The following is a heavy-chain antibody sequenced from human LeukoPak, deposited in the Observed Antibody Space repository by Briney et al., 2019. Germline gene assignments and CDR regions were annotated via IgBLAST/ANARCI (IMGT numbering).Heavy chain of an antibody. Sequence: ASVKVSCKASGYTFTSYYMHWVRQAPGQGLEWMGIINPRGGSTSYAQKFQGRVTMTRDTSTSTVYMELSSLRSEDTAVYYCARVPVTNYYFDYWGQGTLVTVSS. V-gene: IGHV1-46*01. CDR2: INPRGGST. CDR1: GYTFTSYY. D-gene: IGHD4-17*01. CDR3: ARVPVTNYYFDY. J-gene: IGHJ4*02.